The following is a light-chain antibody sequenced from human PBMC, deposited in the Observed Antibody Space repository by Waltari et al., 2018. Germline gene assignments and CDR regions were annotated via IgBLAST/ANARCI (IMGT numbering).Light chain of an antibody. CDR3: CSYAGSSTFAV. CDR1: SSDVGSYNL. CDR2: EGS. J-gene: IGLJ3*02. Sequence: QSALTQPASVSVSPGQSITISCTGTSSDVGSYNLVSWYQQHPGKAPKLMIYEGSKRPSGVSNRFSGSKSGNTASLTISGLQAEDEADYYCCSYAGSSTFAVFGGGTKLTVL. V-gene: IGLV2-23*03.